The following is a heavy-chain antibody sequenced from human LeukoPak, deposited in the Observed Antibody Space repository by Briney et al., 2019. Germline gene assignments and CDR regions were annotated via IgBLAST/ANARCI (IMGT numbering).Heavy chain of an antibody. V-gene: IGHV4-4*02. Sequence: SGTLSLTCAVSSGSISSSTWWSWVRQPPGKELEWIGEIYHSGSTNYNPSLKSRVTISIDTSKNHFSLKLISVTAADTAVYYCARGAPIVVVPAALTYFDYWGQGALVTVSS. J-gene: IGHJ4*02. D-gene: IGHD2-2*01. CDR1: SGSISSSTW. CDR2: IYHSGST. CDR3: ARGAPIVVVPAALTYFDY.